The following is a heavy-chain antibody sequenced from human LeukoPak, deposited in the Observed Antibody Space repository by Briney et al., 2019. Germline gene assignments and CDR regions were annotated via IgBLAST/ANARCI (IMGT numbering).Heavy chain of an antibody. V-gene: IGHV1-18*01. CDR2: ISAYNGDT. Sequence: ASVNVSCKASGYTFTSYGISWVRQAPGQGLEWLGWISAYNGDTNYAQKLQGRVTMTSDTSTSTAYMELRSLRSDDTAVYYCARKIVATFSSDYWGQGTLVTVSS. J-gene: IGHJ4*02. CDR1: GYTFTSYG. D-gene: IGHD5-12*01. CDR3: ARKIVATFSSDY.